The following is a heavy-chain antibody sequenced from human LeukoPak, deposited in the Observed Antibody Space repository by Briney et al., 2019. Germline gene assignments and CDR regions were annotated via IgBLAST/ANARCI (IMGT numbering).Heavy chain of an antibody. D-gene: IGHD3-22*01. Sequence: SETLSLTCAVYGGSFSGYYWSWIRQPPGKGLEWIGEINHSGSTNYNPSLKCRVTISVDTSKNQFSLKLSSVTAADTAVYYCARGEPHYYYDSSGYYYPWGQGTLVTVSS. J-gene: IGHJ5*02. CDR1: GGSFSGYY. CDR3: ARGEPHYYYDSSGYYYP. CDR2: INHSGST. V-gene: IGHV4-34*01.